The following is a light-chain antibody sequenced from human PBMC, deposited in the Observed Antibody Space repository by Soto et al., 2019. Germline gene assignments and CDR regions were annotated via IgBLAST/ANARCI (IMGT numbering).Light chain of an antibody. Sequence: DIQMTQSPSTLSASVGDRVTITCRASQSISSWLAWYQQKPGKAPKLLIYAASSLQSGVPSRFSGSGSGTDFTLTISSLQPEDFAIYYCQQSFSTHALTFGGGTKVDIK. CDR3: QQSFSTHALT. CDR2: AAS. V-gene: IGKV1-39*01. J-gene: IGKJ4*01. CDR1: QSISSW.